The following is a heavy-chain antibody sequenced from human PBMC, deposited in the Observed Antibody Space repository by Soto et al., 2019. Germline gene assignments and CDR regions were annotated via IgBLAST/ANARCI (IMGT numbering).Heavy chain of an antibody. D-gene: IGHD3-3*01. CDR3: ARDNILGILYGGMDV. J-gene: IGHJ6*02. CDR1: GGSISSGDYY. Sequence: SENLSLTCTVSGGSISSGDYYWSWIRQPPGKGLEWIGYIYYSGSTYYNPSLKSRVTISVDTSKNQFSLKLSSVTAADTAVYYCARDNILGILYGGMDVCGQVNTVT. V-gene: IGHV4-30-4*01. CDR2: IYYSGST.